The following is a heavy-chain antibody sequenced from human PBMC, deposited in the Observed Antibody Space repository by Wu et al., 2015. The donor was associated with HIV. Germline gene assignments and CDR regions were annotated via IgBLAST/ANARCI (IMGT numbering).Heavy chain of an antibody. J-gene: IGHJ6*03. CDR1: GGTFSSYA. D-gene: IGHD2-2*02. Sequence: QVQLVQSGAEVKKPGSSVKVSCKASGGTFSSYAISWVRQAPGQGLEWMGRIIPIFGTANYAQKFQGRVTITADESTSTAYMELSSLRSEDTAVYYCARAELGYCSSTSCYNDYYYYYYMDSWGQTGPRSPSP. V-gene: IGHV1-69*13. CDR2: IIPIFGTA. CDR3: ARAELGYCSSTSCYNDYYYYYYMDS.